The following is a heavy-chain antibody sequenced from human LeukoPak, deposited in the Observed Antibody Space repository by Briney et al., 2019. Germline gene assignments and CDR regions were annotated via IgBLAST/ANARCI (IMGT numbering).Heavy chain of an antibody. Sequence: SETLSLTCTVSGGSISSSSYYWGWIRQPPGKGLEWIGSIHHSGITYYNTSLKSRVTISVDTSKNQFSLRVDSVTAADTAVYYRARDLYDDNRCFDFWGQGILVTVSS. CDR2: IHHSGIT. CDR1: GGSISSSSYY. CDR3: ARDLYDDNRCFDF. J-gene: IGHJ4*02. D-gene: IGHD1-14*01. V-gene: IGHV4-39*07.